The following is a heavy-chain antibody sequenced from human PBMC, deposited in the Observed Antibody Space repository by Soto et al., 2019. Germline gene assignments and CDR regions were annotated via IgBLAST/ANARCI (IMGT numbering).Heavy chain of an antibody. CDR2: ISHTGST. V-gene: IGHV4-30-2*01. J-gene: IGHJ5*01. D-gene: IGHD3-10*01. CDR3: GKAGAPFLGNLFDP. Sequence: PSETLSLTCAVSGGSITSGNSYSWSWIRQPPGKGLEWIGSISHTGSTSYNPSLKSRLTMSVDKSKNQFSLRLSSVTAADMAVYFWGKAGAPFLGNLFDPWGQGILVTVSS. CDR1: GGSITSGNSYS.